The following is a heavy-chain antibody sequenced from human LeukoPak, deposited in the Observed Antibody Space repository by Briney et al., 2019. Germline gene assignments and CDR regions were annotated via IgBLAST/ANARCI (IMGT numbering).Heavy chain of an antibody. V-gene: IGHV4-61*08. J-gene: IGHJ4*02. D-gene: IGHD3-9*01. CDR2: IYYSGST. CDR1: GGSISSGGYS. Sequence: PSQTLSLICAVSGGSISSGGYSWSWIRQPPGKGLEWIGYIYYSGSTNYNPSLKSRVTISVDTSKNQFSLKLSSVTAADTAVYYCARERRYFDWLPHVDYWGQGTLVTVSS. CDR3: ARERRYFDWLPHVDY.